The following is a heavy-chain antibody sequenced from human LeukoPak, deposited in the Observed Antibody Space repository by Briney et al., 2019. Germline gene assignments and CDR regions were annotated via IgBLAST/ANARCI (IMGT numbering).Heavy chain of an antibody. CDR1: GGSTSSYY. CDR3: SGPSMPSPY. D-gene: IGHD2-2*01. J-gene: IGHJ4*02. CDR2: ISYSGST. Sequence: SETLSLTCTVSGGSTSSYYWSWIRQPPRKGLEWIGDISYSGSTNYNPSLKSRVTISVDTSKNQFSLKLSSVTAADTAVYYCSGPSMPSPYWGQGTLVTVSS. V-gene: IGHV4-59*08.